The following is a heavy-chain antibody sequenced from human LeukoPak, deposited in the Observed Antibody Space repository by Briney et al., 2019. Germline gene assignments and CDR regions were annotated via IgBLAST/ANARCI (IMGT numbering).Heavy chain of an antibody. Sequence: GASVKVSCKASGYTFTSYDINWMRQATGQGLEWMGWMNPNSGNTGYAQKFQGRVTMTRNTSISTAYMELSSLRSEDTAVYYCARGLEPYYYYYGMDVWGQGTTVTVSS. V-gene: IGHV1-8*01. D-gene: IGHD1-1*01. CDR3: ARGLEPYYYYYGMDV. CDR1: GYTFTSYD. J-gene: IGHJ6*02. CDR2: MNPNSGNT.